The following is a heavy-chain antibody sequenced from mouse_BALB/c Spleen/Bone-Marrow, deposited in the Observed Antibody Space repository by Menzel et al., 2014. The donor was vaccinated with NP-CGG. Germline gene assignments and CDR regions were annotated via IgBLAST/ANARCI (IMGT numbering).Heavy chain of an antibody. V-gene: IGHV1-84*02. D-gene: IGHD1-1*01. CDR2: IYPGGGNT. CDR1: GYTFTDYY. Sequence: QVQLQQSGPELVKPGASVKISCKASGYTFTDYYINWVKQKPGQGLEWIGWIYPGGGNTKYNEKFKGKATLTVDTSSSTAYMQLSSLTSEDTAVYICARHPHYYGSSYYWDFDVWGAETTVTVSS. CDR3: ARHPHYYGSSYYWDFDV. J-gene: IGHJ1*01.